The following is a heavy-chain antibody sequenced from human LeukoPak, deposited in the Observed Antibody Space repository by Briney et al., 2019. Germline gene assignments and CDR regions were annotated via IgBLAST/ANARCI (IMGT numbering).Heavy chain of an antibody. J-gene: IGHJ5*02. CDR1: GFTFSSYG. Sequence: GRSLRLSCAASGFTFSSYGMHWVRQAPGKGLEWVAVISYDGNNKYYAESVKGRFTISRDNPKNTLYLQMNGLRAEDTAVYYCARVRITRANWFDPWGQGTLVTVSS. V-gene: IGHV3-30*03. D-gene: IGHD2-2*01. CDR2: ISYDGNNK. CDR3: ARVRITRANWFDP.